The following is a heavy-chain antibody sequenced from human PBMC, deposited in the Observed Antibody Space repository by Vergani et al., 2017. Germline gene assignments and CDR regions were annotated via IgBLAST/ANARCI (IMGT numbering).Heavy chain of an antibody. V-gene: IGHV1-8*01. CDR2: MNPNSGNT. CDR3: ARGYSSGLENYYYYYYMDC. J-gene: IGHJ6*03. Sequence: QVLLVQSGAEVKKPGASVKVSCKASGYTFTSYDINWVRQATGQGLEWMGWMNPNSGNTGYAQKFQGRVTMTRNTSISTAYMELSSLRSEDTAVYYCARGYSSGLENYYYYYYMDCWGKGTTVTVSS. D-gene: IGHD6-19*01. CDR1: GYTFTSYD.